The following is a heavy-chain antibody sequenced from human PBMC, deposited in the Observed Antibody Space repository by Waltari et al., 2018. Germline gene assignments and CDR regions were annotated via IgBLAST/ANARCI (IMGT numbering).Heavy chain of an antibody. V-gene: IGHV4-39*01. D-gene: IGHD4-4*01. Sequence: QLQLQESGPGLVKPSETLSLTCTVSGGSISSSSYYWGWIRQPPGKGREWIGSIYVSGSTYNNPYPKSRVTISVDTSKNQFSLKLSSVTAADTAVYYGARHPLPGGSKGPTYFDYWGQGTLVTVSS. CDR3: ARHPLPGGSKGPTYFDY. J-gene: IGHJ4*02. CDR1: GGSISSSSYY. CDR2: IYVSGST.